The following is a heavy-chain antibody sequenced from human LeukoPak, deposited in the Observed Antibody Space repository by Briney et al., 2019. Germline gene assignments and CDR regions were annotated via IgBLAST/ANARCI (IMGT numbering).Heavy chain of an antibody. CDR1: GDSISSSSYY. D-gene: IGHD3-10*01. Sequence: SETLSLTCTVSGDSISSSSYYWGWIRQPPGKGLEWIGSVHHSGSTYYTPSLKSRVTISVYTSKNQFSLKLSSVTAADTAVYQCARLYYYGSGSYLSGFDIWGQGTMVTVSS. J-gene: IGHJ3*02. CDR3: ARLYYYGSGSYLSGFDI. V-gene: IGHV4-39*01. CDR2: VHHSGST.